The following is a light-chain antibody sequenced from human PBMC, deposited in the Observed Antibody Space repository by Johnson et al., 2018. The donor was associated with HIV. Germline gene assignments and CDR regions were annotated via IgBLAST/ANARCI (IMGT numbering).Light chain of an antibody. Sequence: QSVLTQPPSVSAAPGQKVTISCSGSSSNIGINYVSWYQQLPGTAPKLLIYENNKRPSEIPDRFSGSKSGTSATLGITGLQTGDEADYYCGTWDTSLSVYVFGTGTKVTVL. CDR3: GTWDTSLSVYV. CDR1: SSNIGINY. J-gene: IGLJ1*01. CDR2: ENN. V-gene: IGLV1-51*02.